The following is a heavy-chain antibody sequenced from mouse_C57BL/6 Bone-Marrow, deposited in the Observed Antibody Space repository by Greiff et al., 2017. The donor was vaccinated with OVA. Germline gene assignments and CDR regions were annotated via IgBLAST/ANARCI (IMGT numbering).Heavy chain of an antibody. V-gene: IGHV1-59*01. J-gene: IGHJ2*01. CDR3: ARPFITTVGDY. D-gene: IGHD1-1*01. CDR1: GYTFTSYW. CDR2: IDPSDSYT. Sequence: QVHVKQPGAELVRPGTSVKLSCKASGYTFTSYWMHWVKQRPGQGLEWIGVIDPSDSYTNYNQKFKGKATLTVDTSSSTAYMQLSSLTSEDSAVYYCARPFITTVGDYWGQGTTLTVSS.